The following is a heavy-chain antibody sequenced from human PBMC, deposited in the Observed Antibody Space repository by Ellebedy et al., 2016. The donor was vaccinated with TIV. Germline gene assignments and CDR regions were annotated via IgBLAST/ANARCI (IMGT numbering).Heavy chain of an antibody. CDR3: ARHGDSWVGNMVRGVIDY. J-gene: IGHJ4*02. CDR1: GGSISSSSHY. CDR2: IYYSGNT. D-gene: IGHD3-10*01. V-gene: IGHV4-39*07. Sequence: SETLSLTCTVSGGSISSSSHYWGWIRQPPGKGLEWIGSIYYSGNTYYNPSLKSPVTISVDTSKNQFSLKLSSVTAADTAVYYCARHGDSWVGNMVRGVIDYWGQGTLVTVSS.